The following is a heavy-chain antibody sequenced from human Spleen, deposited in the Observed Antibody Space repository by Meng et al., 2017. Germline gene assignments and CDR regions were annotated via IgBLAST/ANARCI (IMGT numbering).Heavy chain of an antibody. D-gene: IGHD1-7*01. CDR1: GFVFSDYY. CDR2: ISSSGSNI. J-gene: IGHJ4*02. Sequence: GESLKISCAASGFVFSDYYMSWIRQTPGKGLEWVSYISSSGSNIYFADSVKGRFTISRDNAKKSMYLHMNSLRAEDTAVYYCARAPELLVGFDFDYWGQGSLVTVSS. V-gene: IGHV3-11*01. CDR3: ARAPELLVGFDFDY.